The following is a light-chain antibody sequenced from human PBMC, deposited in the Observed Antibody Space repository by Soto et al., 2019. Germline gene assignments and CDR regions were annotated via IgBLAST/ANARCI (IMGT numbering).Light chain of an antibody. J-gene: IGKJ1*01. V-gene: IGKV3-15*01. CDR3: QQYNNWGT. CDR1: QSVSSN. CDR2: GAS. Sequence: EIVMTHSPATLSVSPGERATLSCRASQSVSSNLAWYQQKPGQAPRLLIYGASTRATGIPARFSGSGSGTEFTLTISSLQSEYFAVYYCQQYNNWGTFGQGTKVEIK.